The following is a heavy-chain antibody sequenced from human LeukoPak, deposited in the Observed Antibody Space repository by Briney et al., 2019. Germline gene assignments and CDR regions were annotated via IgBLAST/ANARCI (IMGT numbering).Heavy chain of an antibody. CDR3: ARDYYDFWIFANNYYYGMDV. CDR1: GYTFTSYG. CDR2: ISAYNGNT. J-gene: IGHJ6*02. Sequence: GASVKVSCKASGYTFTSYGISWVRQAPGQGLEWVGWISAYNGNTNYAQKLQGRVTMTTDTSTSTAYMELRSLRSDDTAVYYCARDYYDFWIFANNYYYGMDVWGQGTTVTVSS. V-gene: IGHV1-18*01. D-gene: IGHD3-3*01.